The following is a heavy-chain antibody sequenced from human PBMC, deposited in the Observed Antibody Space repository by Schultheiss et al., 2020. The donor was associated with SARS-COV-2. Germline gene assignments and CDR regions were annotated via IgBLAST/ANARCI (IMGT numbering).Heavy chain of an antibody. Sequence: GGSLRLSCAASGFTFSSYAMSWVRQAPGKGLEWVSYISSSGSTIYYADSVKGRFTISRDNAKNSLYLQMNSLKTEDTAVYYCTTASYNYYKSYYGMDVWGQGTTVTVSS. D-gene: IGHD5-24*01. CDR3: TTASYNYYKSYYGMDV. V-gene: IGHV3-48*04. CDR2: ISSSGSTI. J-gene: IGHJ6*02. CDR1: GFTFSSYA.